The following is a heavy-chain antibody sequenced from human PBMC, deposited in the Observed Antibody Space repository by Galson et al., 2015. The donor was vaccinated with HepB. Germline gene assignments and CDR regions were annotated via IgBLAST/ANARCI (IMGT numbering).Heavy chain of an antibody. Sequence: SLRLSCAASGFTFSSYGMHWVRQAPGKGLEWVAVISYDGSNKYYADSVKGRFTISRDNSKNTLYLQMNSLRAEDTAVYYCAKDWAVVVPAGAFDIWGQGTMATVSS. J-gene: IGHJ3*02. CDR1: GFTFSSYG. CDR3: AKDWAVVVPAGAFDI. D-gene: IGHD2-2*01. CDR2: ISYDGSNK. V-gene: IGHV3-30*18.